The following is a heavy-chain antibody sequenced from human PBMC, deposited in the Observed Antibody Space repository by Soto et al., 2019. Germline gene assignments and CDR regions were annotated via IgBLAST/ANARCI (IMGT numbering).Heavy chain of an antibody. Sequence: PGGSLRLSCAASGFTFSSYGMHWVRQAPGKGLEWVAVISYDGSNKYYADSVKGRFTISRDNSKNTLYLQMNSLRAEDTAVYYCAKDGGFYYAAFDIWGQGTMVTVSS. CDR3: AKDGGFYYAAFDI. V-gene: IGHV3-30*18. CDR2: ISYDGSNK. J-gene: IGHJ3*02. CDR1: GFTFSSYG. D-gene: IGHD3-10*01.